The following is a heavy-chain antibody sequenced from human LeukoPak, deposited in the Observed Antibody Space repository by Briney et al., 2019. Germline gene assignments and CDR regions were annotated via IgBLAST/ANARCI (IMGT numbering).Heavy chain of an antibody. D-gene: IGHD3-22*01. CDR2: INPSGGST. J-gene: IGHJ4*02. CDR1: GYTFTSYY. V-gene: IGHV1-46*01. CDR3: AREASYGHSSGPYFDY. Sequence: ASVKVSCKASGYTFTSYYMHWVRQAPGQGLEWMGIINPSGGSTSYAQKFQGRVTMTRDTSTSTVYMELSSLRSEDTAVYYCAREASYGHSSGPYFDYWGQGTLVTVSS.